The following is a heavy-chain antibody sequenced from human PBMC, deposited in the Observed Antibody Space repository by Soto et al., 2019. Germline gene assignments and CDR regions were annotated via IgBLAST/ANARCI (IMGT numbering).Heavy chain of an antibody. V-gene: IGHV3-53*01. CDR1: GFTVSSND. Sequence: EVQLVESGGGLIQPGGSLRLSCAASGFTVSSNDMSWVRQAPGKGLEWVSAIYSSGSTSYVDSVKGRFTISRDISKNTLYLQMNSLRVEDTAVYYCASRPPFVDWGLGSLVTVSS. J-gene: IGHJ4*02. D-gene: IGHD2-21*01. CDR2: IYSSGST. CDR3: ASRPPFVD.